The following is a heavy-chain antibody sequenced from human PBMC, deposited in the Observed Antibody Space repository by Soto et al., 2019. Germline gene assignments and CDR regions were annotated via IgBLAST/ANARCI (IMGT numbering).Heavy chain of an antibody. CDR3: GRGGYHYGMDV. D-gene: IGHD3-16*01. V-gene: IGHV3-30*03. Sequence: QVQLVESGGGVVQPGRSLRLSCAASGFTFSSYGMHWVRQAPGKGLEWVAVISYDGSNKYYADSVKGRFTISRDNSKNTLYLRMNSLRAEDTAVYYCGRGGYHYGMDVWGQGTAVTVSS. J-gene: IGHJ6*02. CDR2: ISYDGSNK. CDR1: GFTFSSYG.